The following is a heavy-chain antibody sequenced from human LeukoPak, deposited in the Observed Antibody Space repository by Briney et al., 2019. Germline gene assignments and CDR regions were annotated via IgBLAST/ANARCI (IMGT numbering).Heavy chain of an antibody. V-gene: IGHV4-61*02. CDR1: GGSISSGSYY. CDR2: IYTTGST. CDR3: ARHYDWGANWFDP. Sequence: PSETLSLTCTVSGGSISSGSYYWSWIRQPHGKGLEWIGRIYTTGSTNYNPSLKSRVTISLDTSKNQFSLRLSSVTAADTAVYYCARHYDWGANWFDPWGQGTLVTVSS. D-gene: IGHD3-16*01. J-gene: IGHJ5*02.